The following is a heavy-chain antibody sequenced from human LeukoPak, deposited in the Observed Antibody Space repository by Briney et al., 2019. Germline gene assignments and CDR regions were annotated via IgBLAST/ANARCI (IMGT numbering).Heavy chain of an antibody. J-gene: IGHJ3*02. V-gene: IGHV3-21*01. CDR3: ARILYGAYAFDI. Sequence: GGSLRLSCAASGFTFSSYSMNWVRQAPGKGLEWVSSISSSSSYIYYADSVKGRFTISRDNAKNSLYLQMNSLRAEDTAEYYCARILYGAYAFDIWGQGTMVTVSS. CDR1: GFTFSSYS. D-gene: IGHD4-17*01. CDR2: ISSSSSYI.